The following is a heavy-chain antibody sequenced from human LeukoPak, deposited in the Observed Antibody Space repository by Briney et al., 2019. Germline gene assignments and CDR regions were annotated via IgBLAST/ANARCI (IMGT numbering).Heavy chain of an antibody. D-gene: IGHD3-10*01. CDR2: TSGSGGST. Sequence: GGSLRLSCAAPGFTFISYAMRWGRQAPGEGVEWGSATSGSGGSTYYADSVKGRFTVSRDNSQNTLYLQMNSVRAEDTALYFCAMGGSWSYYDYWGQGTLVTASS. CDR3: AMGGSWSYYDY. V-gene: IGHV3-23*01. J-gene: IGHJ4*02. CDR1: GFTFISYA.